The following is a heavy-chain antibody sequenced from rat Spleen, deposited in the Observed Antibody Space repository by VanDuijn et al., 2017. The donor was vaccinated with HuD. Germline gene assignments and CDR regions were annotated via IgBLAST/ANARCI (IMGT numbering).Heavy chain of an antibody. CDR2: VTETGDKS. CDR1: GFTFNDYW. CDR3: TRGYTLDY. V-gene: IGHV5-31*01. Sequence: EVQLVESGGGLVQPGRSLKLSCVASGFTFNDYWMTWIRQAPGNGLKWVASVTETGDKSYYPDSVKGRFTLSRDNTKNTLYLQMNSLTSEDTATYYCTRGYTLDYWGQGVMVTVSS. J-gene: IGHJ2*01. D-gene: IGHD1-11*01.